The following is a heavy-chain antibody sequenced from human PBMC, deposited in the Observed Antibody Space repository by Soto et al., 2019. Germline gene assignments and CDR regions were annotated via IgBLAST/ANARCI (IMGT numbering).Heavy chain of an antibody. CDR1: GGSFSGHY. CDR3: XXXXXXXXXXXXXXXXMXV. J-gene: IGHJ6*02. V-gene: IGHV4-34*12. Sequence: QVQLQQWGAGLLKPSETLFLTCAVYGGSFSGHYWSWIRQSPGKGLEWIGEGIHGGSTNYNPSLKSRVTISLDTSQSQFSLKLNSVTAAXXXXXXXXXXXXXXXXXXXXXXXMXVXGQGTTVTVSS. CDR2: GIHGGST.